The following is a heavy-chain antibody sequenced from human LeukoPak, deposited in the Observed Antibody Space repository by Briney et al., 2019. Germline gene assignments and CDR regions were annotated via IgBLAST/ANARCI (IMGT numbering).Heavy chain of an antibody. CDR2: IYSGGST. D-gene: IGHD5-24*01. Sequence: GGSLRLSCAASGFTVNSNYMNWVRQAPGKGLEWVSVIYSGGSTYYADSVKGRFTISRDNSKNTLYLQMNSLRAEDTAVYYCARGGYTRGGFDYWGQGTLVTVSS. V-gene: IGHV3-53*01. J-gene: IGHJ4*02. CDR3: ARGGYTRGGFDY. CDR1: GFTVNSNY.